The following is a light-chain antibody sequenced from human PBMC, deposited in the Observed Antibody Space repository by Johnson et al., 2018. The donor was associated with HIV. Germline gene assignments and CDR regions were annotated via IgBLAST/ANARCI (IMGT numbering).Light chain of an antibody. V-gene: IGLV1-44*01. J-gene: IGLJ1*01. CDR2: RNN. CDR3: AAWDDSLNGHV. Sequence: QAVLTLPPSASGTPGQRVTISCSGSSSNIGSNTVNWYQQLPGTAPKLLIYRNNQRPSGVPDRFSGSKSGTSASLAISGLQAEDEADYYCAAWDDSLNGHVFGTGTKVTVL. CDR1: SSNIGSNT.